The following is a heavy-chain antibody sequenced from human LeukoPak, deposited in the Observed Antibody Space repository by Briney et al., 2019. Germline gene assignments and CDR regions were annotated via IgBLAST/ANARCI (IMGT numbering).Heavy chain of an antibody. CDR2: IRYDGSNK. V-gene: IGHV3-30*02. J-gene: IGHJ5*02. CDR1: GFTFSSYG. CDR3: AKISRSYYGSGSYLNP. D-gene: IGHD3-10*01. Sequence: PGGSLRLSCAASGFTFSSYGMHWVRQAPGKGLEWVAFIRYDGSNKYYADSVKGRFTISRDNSKNTLYLQMNSLRAEDTAVYYCAKISRSYYGSGSYLNPWGQGTLVTVSS.